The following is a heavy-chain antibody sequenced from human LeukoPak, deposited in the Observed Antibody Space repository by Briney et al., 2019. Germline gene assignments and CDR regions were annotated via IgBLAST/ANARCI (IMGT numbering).Heavy chain of an antibody. CDR2: ISSSSSYI. V-gene: IGHV3-21*01. J-gene: IGHJ4*02. CDR3: ASWQQLVRGFDY. Sequence: PGGSLRLSCAASGFTFSSYAMSWVRQAPGKGLEWVSSISSSSSYIYYADSVKGRFTISRDNAKNSLYLQMNSLRAEDTAVYYCASWQQLVRGFDYWGQGTLVTVSS. CDR1: GFTFSSYA. D-gene: IGHD6-13*01.